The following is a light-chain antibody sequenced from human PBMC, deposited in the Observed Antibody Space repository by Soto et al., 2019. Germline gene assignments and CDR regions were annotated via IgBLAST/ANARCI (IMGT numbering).Light chain of an antibody. CDR3: QRYNNWPPFT. Sequence: EIVMTQSPATLSVSPGERVTLSCRASQSVSSSLAWYQQKPGQAPRLLIYGASTKATGIPARFSGSGSGTEFTLTISSLQSEDFVVYYCQRYNNWPPFTFGPGTKVDIK. CDR2: GAS. V-gene: IGKV3-15*01. J-gene: IGKJ3*01. CDR1: QSVSSS.